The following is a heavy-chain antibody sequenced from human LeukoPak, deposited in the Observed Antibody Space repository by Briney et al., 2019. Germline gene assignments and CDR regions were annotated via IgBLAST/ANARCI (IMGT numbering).Heavy chain of an antibody. J-gene: IGHJ6*02. V-gene: IGHV1-2*02. D-gene: IGHD3-9*01. CDR1: AYTFTAYY. CDR2: ISPNSGGT. Sequence: ASVTVSCKASAYTFTAYYMHWVGQAPGQGREWMGWISPNSGGTNYAQKFQGRVTMTRDTSISTAYMELSRLRSDDTAVYYCAREMVLRYLGGMDVWGQGTTVTVSS. CDR3: AREMVLRYLGGMDV.